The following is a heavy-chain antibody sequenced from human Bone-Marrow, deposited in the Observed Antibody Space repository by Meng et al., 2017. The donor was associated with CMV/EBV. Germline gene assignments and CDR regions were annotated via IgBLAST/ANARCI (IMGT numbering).Heavy chain of an antibody. CDR3: ARAMVRGVQRYFDY. Sequence: QALGPGVVKPSETLPLPCTVSCGSISSYHWSWIRQPAWKGLQWIRRIYTSGSTNYNPSLKSRVTMSVDTSKNQFSLKLSSVTAADTAVYYCARAMVRGVQRYFDYWGQGTLVTVSS. V-gene: IGHV4-4*07. CDR1: CGSISSYH. D-gene: IGHD3-10*01. J-gene: IGHJ4*02. CDR2: IYTSGST.